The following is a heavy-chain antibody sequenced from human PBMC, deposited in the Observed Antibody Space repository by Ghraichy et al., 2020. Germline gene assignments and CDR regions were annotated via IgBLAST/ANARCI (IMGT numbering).Heavy chain of an antibody. V-gene: IGHV4-59*01. J-gene: IGHJ4*02. CDR3: AGYIEGGGDRGY. D-gene: IGHD6-13*01. Sequence: SETLSLTCAVSGGFISSIHWSWIRQPPGKGLEWIAHSYGSGSINYNPSLMSRVTMSVDASRSQFSLRLSSVTAADSAVYYCAGYIEGGGDRGYWGQGTLVTVSS. CDR1: GGFISSIH. CDR2: SYGSGSI.